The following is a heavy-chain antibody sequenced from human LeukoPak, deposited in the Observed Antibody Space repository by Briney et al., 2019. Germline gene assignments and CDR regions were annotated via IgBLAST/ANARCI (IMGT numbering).Heavy chain of an antibody. CDR1: GYTFTAYA. CDR3: ARDRYGDGFAHFDY. V-gene: IGHV1-2*02. J-gene: IGHJ4*02. D-gene: IGHD5-24*01. CDR2: ITPSDGA. Sequence: ASVKVSCESSGYTFTAYAVHWVRQAPGQGLEWMGWITPSDGANYAQKLQGRVTMTRDTSMSTAYMDLNRLTSDDTAVYFCARDRYGDGFAHFDYWGQGTLVTVSS.